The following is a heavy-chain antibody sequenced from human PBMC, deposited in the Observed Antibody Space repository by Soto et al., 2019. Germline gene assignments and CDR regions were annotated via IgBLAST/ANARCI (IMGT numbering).Heavy chain of an antibody. Sequence: GGSLRLSCAASGFTFSSYAMSWVRQAPGKGLEWVSAISGSGGSTYYADSVKGRFTISRDNSKNTLYLQMNSLRAEDTAVYYCAKGATGAGTTVPDAFDTWGQGTMVTVSS. D-gene: IGHD1-1*01. CDR3: AKGATGAGTTVPDAFDT. CDR1: GFTFSSYA. V-gene: IGHV3-23*01. CDR2: ISGSGGST. J-gene: IGHJ3*02.